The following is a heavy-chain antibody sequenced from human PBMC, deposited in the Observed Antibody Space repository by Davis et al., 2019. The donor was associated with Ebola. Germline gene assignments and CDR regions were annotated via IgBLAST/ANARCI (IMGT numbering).Heavy chain of an antibody. D-gene: IGHD2-2*01. V-gene: IGHV4-34*08. CDR3: ATSQDCSSTSCDNWFDP. Sequence: MPGGSLRLSCAASGFTFASYSMTWVRQAPGKGLEWIGEINHSGSTNYNPSLKSRVTISVDTSKNQFSLKLTSVTAADTAVYYCATSQDCSSTSCDNWFDPWGQGTLVTVSS. CDR2: INHSGST. CDR1: GFTFASYS. J-gene: IGHJ5*02.